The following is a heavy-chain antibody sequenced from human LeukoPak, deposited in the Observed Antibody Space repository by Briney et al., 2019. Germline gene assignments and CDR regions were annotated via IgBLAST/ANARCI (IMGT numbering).Heavy chain of an antibody. Sequence: SETLSLTCTVSGGPISNYYWSWIRQPPGKGLEWIGYIYYSGSTNYNPSLKSRVTISVGTSKNQFSLRLSSVTAADTAVYYCARSPRGGTKTYFDYWGQGTLVTVSP. J-gene: IGHJ4*02. D-gene: IGHD1-14*01. CDR1: GGPISNYY. CDR3: ARSPRGGTKTYFDY. CDR2: IYYSGST. V-gene: IGHV4-59*01.